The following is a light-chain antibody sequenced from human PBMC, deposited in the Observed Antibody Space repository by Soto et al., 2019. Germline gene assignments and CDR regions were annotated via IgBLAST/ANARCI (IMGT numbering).Light chain of an antibody. CDR1: SSNIGAGYD. J-gene: IGLJ3*02. Sequence: QSVLTQPPSVSGAPGQRVTISCTGSSSNIGAGYDVHWYQPLPGTAPKLLIYGNSNRPSGVPDRFSGSKSGTSASLAITGLQAEDEADYYCQSYYSSLSGLVFGGGTKLTVL. CDR2: GNS. V-gene: IGLV1-40*01. CDR3: QSYYSSLSGLV.